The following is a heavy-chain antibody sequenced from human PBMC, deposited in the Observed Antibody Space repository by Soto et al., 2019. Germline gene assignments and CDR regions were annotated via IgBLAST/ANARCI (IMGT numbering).Heavy chain of an antibody. V-gene: IGHV3-7*01. J-gene: IGHJ5*02. CDR3: ATNSGSYAS. CDR2: IKYDASEK. D-gene: IGHD3-10*01. Sequence: DVQLVESGGGLVQPGGSLRLSCAASGFTFSSYWMSWVRQAPGKGLEWVANIKYDASEKYYVDSVKGRFTISRDNAKNSLYLQMNSLSAEDTAVYYCATNSGSYASWGQGTLVTVSS. CDR1: GFTFSSYW.